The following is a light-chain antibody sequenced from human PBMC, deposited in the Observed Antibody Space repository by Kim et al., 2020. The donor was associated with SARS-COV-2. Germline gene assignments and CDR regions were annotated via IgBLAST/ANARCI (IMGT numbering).Light chain of an antibody. Sequence: SLLPGEKATLSGGASQSVSSNLAWYQPKPGQAPRPLLYGASTRAAAFPARLSGSGSGTEFNLTINSLQSEDFAVYYCQQYNNWPYTFGQGTKLE. V-gene: IGKV3-15*01. J-gene: IGKJ2*01. CDR2: GAS. CDR1: QSVSSN. CDR3: QQYNNWPYT.